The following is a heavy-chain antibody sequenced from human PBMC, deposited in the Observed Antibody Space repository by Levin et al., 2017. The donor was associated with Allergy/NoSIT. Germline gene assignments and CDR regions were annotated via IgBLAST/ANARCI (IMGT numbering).Heavy chain of an antibody. D-gene: IGHD3-3*01. Sequence: GGSLRLSCAASGFTFSSYSMNWVRQAPGKGLEWVSSIGSSSAYIYYADSVKGRFTTSRVNAKNSLYLQLNSLRADDTAVYYCARDMETYDFWSASDYWGQGTLVTVSS. V-gene: IGHV3-21*01. J-gene: IGHJ4*02. CDR3: ARDMETYDFWSASDY. CDR2: IGSSSAYI. CDR1: GFTFSSYS.